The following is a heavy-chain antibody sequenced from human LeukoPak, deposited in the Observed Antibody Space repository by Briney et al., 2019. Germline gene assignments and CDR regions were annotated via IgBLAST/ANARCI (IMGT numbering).Heavy chain of an antibody. V-gene: IGHV3-23*01. CDR2: ISGSGGDT. J-gene: IGHJ4*02. CDR1: GFTFSSYT. Sequence: GGSLRLSCAASGFTFSSYTMSWVRQAPGKGLEWVSAISGSGGDTYYADSVKGRFTISRDSSKNTLYLQMNSLRAEDTAVYYCAKVSGYFDYWGQGTLVTVSS. CDR3: AKVSGYFDY. D-gene: IGHD6-13*01.